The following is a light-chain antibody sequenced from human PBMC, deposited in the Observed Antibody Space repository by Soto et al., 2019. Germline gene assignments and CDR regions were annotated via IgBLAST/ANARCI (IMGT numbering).Light chain of an antibody. Sequence: IVLTQSPATLSSFPGDRVTLSCRASQYINTRLAWYQHRPGQAPRLLIYGASTRAADVPARFSGGGSGTEFTLTISSLQSEDFAEYHCQQYNNWPQTFGQGTRLEIK. CDR2: GAS. CDR3: QQYNNWPQT. V-gene: IGKV3-15*01. CDR1: QYINTR. J-gene: IGKJ5*01.